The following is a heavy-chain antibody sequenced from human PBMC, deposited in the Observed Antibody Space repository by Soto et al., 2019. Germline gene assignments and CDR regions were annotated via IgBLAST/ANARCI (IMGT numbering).Heavy chain of an antibody. CDR1: GFTIGDYA. CDR3: TREQGAYDILTGYYNRGPDAFDI. J-gene: IGHJ3*02. Sequence: GSLALSCTSSGFTIGDYAMGWLGQAPGKGLDLVGFIRSKAYGGTTEYAASVKGRFTISRDDSKSIAYLQMKSLKTEETAVYYCTREQGAYDILTGYYNRGPDAFDIWGQGTMVTVSS. D-gene: IGHD3-9*01. V-gene: IGHV3-49*03. CDR2: IRSKAYGGTT.